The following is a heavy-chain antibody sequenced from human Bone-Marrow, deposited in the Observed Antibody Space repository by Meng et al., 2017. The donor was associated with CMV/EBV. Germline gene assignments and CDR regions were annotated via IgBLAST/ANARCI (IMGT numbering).Heavy chain of an antibody. CDR2: IYYSGST. J-gene: IGHJ4*02. CDR1: GASVRSGTDY. CDR3: ARVNFCSSTSCYTADY. V-gene: IGHV4-61*01. Sequence: SETLSLTCTVSGASVRSGTDYWSWIRQPPGKGLEWSGYIYYSGSTNFNPSLKSRVTISVDKSKNQFSLKLSSVTAADTAVYYCARVNFCSSTSCYTADYWGQGTLVTVSS. D-gene: IGHD2-2*02.